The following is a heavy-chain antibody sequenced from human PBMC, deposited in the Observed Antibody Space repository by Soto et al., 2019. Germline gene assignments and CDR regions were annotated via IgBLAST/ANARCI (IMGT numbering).Heavy chain of an antibody. Sequence: PGGSLRLSCAASGFTFSSYSMNWVRQAPGKGLEWVSYISSSSSTIYYADSVKGRFTISRDNAKNSLYLQMSSLRDEDTAVYYCARALIDYYDSSGLDYWGQGTLVTVSS. V-gene: IGHV3-48*02. D-gene: IGHD3-22*01. CDR2: ISSSSSTI. CDR1: GFTFSSYS. J-gene: IGHJ4*02. CDR3: ARALIDYYDSSGLDY.